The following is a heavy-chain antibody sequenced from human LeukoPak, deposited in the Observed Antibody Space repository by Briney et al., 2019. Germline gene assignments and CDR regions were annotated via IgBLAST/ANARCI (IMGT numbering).Heavy chain of an antibody. Sequence: ASVKVSCKASGYTFTGYYMHWVRQAPGQGLEWMGWINPNSGGTNYAQKFQGRVTVTRDTSISTAYMELSRLRSDDTALYYCARVGATGTTSPFDYWGQGTLVTVSS. D-gene: IGHD1-1*01. V-gene: IGHV1-2*02. CDR2: INPNSGGT. J-gene: IGHJ4*02. CDR1: GYTFTGYY. CDR3: ARVGATGTTSPFDY.